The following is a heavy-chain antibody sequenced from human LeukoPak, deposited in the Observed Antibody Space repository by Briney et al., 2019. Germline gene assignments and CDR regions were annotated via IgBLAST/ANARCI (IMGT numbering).Heavy chain of an antibody. CDR3: AKDGGVWFGESNDY. Sequence: GGSLRLSCADSGFTFSSFAMNWVRQAPGKGLEWVSAISGSGGSTYYADSVKGRFTISRDNSKNTLYLQMNSLRVEDTAVYYCAKDGGVWFGESNDYWGQGTLVTVSS. CDR1: GFTFSSFA. D-gene: IGHD3-10*01. V-gene: IGHV3-23*01. J-gene: IGHJ4*02. CDR2: ISGSGGST.